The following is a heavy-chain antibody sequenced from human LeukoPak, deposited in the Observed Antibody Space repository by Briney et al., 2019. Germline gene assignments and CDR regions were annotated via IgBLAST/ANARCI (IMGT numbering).Heavy chain of an antibody. D-gene: IGHD2-15*01. CDR2: ISSSGSTI. V-gene: IGHV3-48*03. J-gene: IGHJ6*02. CDR1: GFIFSSYE. Sequence: GGSLRLSCAASGFIFSSYEMNWVRQAPGKGPEWVSYISSSGSTIYYADSVKGRFTISRDDAKNSLFLQMDSLRAEDTAVYYCGRGSDGRGGTYYYYYAMDVWGQGTTVTVSS. CDR3: GRGSDGRGGTYYYYYAMDV.